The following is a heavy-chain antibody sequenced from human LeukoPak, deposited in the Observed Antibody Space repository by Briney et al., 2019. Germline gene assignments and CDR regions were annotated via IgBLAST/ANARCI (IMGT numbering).Heavy chain of an antibody. Sequence: ASVEVSCKASGYTFTGYYMHWVRQAPGQGLEWMGWINPNSGGTNYAQKFQGRVTMTRDTSISTAYMELSRLRSDDTAVYYCARDYHGSGHPAVDYWGQGTLVTVSS. J-gene: IGHJ4*02. CDR2: INPNSGGT. D-gene: IGHD3-10*01. CDR1: GYTFTGYY. V-gene: IGHV1-2*02. CDR3: ARDYHGSGHPAVDY.